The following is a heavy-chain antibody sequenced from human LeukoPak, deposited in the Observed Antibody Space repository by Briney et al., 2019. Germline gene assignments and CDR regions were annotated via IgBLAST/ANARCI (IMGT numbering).Heavy chain of an antibody. J-gene: IGHJ6*02. CDR2: INPNSGGT. Sequence: GASVKVSCKASGYTFTGYYMHWVRQAPGQGLEWMGWINPNSGGTNYAQKFQGRVTMTRDMSISTAYMELSRLRSDDTAVYYCARSGYCSSTSCYSPHYYYYGMDVWGQGTTVTVSS. D-gene: IGHD2-2*01. CDR3: ARSGYCSSTSCYSPHYYYYGMDV. CDR1: GYTFTGYY. V-gene: IGHV1-2*02.